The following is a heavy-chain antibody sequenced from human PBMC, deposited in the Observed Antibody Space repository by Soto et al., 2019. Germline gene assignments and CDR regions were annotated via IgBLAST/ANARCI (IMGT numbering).Heavy chain of an antibody. CDR2: VSGGSGVT. Sequence: EERLVQSGGGLVQPGGSLRLSCVVSGFSFSTYGVTWVRQAPGKGLEWVCGVSGGSGVTHYTDSVKGRFTISGDDSKNTVYLQMHSLRGEDTAVYYCTRWNGYGDLWGQGTLVTVSS. J-gene: IGHJ5*02. V-gene: IGHV3-23*04. CDR3: TRWNGYGDL. CDR1: GFSFSTYG. D-gene: IGHD1-1*01.